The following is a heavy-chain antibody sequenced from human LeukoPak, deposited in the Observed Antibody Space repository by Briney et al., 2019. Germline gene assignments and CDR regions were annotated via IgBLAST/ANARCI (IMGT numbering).Heavy chain of an antibody. CDR1: GDSISSSSYY. CDR3: ARLYFYGSGSYLSGLYI. V-gene: IGHV4-39*01. Sequence: SETLSLTCTASGDSISSSSYYWGWIRQPPGKGLEWIGNVHHSGSTYYTPSLKSRVTISVDTSKYQFSLKLSSVTAEDTAVYQCARLYFYGSGSYLSGLYIWGLGTMATVSS. J-gene: IGHJ3*02. CDR2: VHHSGST. D-gene: IGHD3-10*01.